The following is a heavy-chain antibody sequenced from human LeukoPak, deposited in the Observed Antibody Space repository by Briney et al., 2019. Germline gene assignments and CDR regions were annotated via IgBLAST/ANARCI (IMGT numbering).Heavy chain of an antibody. V-gene: IGHV4-30-4*08. J-gene: IGHJ5*02. D-gene: IGHD2-2*01. CDR1: GGSISSGDYY. CDR2: IYYSGST. Sequence: SETLSLTCTVSGGSISSGDYYWSWIRQPPGKGLEWIGYIYYSGSTYYNPSLKSRVTISVDTSKNQFSLKLSSVTAADTAVYYCARRLGVYCSSTSCHGARYNWFDPWGQGTLVTVPS. CDR3: ARRLGVYCSSTSCHGARYNWFDP.